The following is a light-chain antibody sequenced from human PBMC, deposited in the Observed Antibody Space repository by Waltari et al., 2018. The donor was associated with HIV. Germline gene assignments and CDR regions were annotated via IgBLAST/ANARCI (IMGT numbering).Light chain of an antibody. CDR1: PSNIGGNS. V-gene: IGLV1-44*01. Sequence: SLLTQPPSVSGAPGQRVNISCSGGPSNIGGNSVNWYRHLPGTAPILLIYNNDQRPSSVPVRVSGSKSATSASLVISGLQSDDEADYYCATWDDTMSVVFGGGTRLTVL. J-gene: IGLJ2*01. CDR2: NND. CDR3: ATWDDTMSVV.